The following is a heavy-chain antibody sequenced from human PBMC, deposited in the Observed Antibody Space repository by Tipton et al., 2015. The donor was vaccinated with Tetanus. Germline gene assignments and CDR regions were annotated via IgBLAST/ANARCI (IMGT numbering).Heavy chain of an antibody. CDR1: GDSITSSHYY. CDR3: ARSEQQLVRGYYYYYYMDV. J-gene: IGHJ6*03. D-gene: IGHD6-13*01. V-gene: IGHV4-61*05. CDR2: IYYSGST. Sequence: GLVKPSETLSLTCIVSGDSITSSHYYWGWVRQPPGKGLEWIGYIYYSGSTNYNPSLKSRVTISVDTSKNQFSLKLSSVTAADTAVYYCARSEQQLVRGYYYYYYMDVWGKGTTVTVSS.